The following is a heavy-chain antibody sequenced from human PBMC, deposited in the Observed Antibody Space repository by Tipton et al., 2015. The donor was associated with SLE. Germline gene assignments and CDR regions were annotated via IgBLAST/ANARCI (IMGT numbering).Heavy chain of an antibody. CDR1: GGSISSASYF. J-gene: IGHJ5*02. CDR2: IYYSGST. V-gene: IGHV4-61*01. CDR3: ARDPAGYNWFDP. Sequence: TLSLTCTVSGGSISSASYFWSWIRQPPGKGLEWIGYIYYSGSTNYNPSLKSRVTISVDTSKNQFSLKLSSVTAADTAVYYCARDPAGYNWFDPWGQGTLVTVSS.